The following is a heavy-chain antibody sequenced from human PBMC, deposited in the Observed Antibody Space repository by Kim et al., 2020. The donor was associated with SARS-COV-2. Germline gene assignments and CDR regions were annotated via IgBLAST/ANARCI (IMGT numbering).Heavy chain of an antibody. Sequence: GGSLRLSCAASGFTFSSYAMHWVRQAPGKGLEWVAVISYDGSNKYYADSVKGRFTISRDNSKNTLYLQMNSLRAEDTAVYYCARAPMVRGVIMYYFDYWGQGTLVTVSS. CDR2: ISYDGSNK. CDR1: GFTFSSYA. D-gene: IGHD3-10*01. V-gene: IGHV3-30*04. J-gene: IGHJ4*02. CDR3: ARAPMVRGVIMYYFDY.